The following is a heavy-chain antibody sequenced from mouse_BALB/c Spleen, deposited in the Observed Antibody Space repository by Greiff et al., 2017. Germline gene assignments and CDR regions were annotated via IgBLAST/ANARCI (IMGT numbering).Heavy chain of an antibody. CDR2: ISDGGSYT. D-gene: IGHD1-1*01. CDR1: GFTFSDYY. Sequence: EVHLVESGGGLVKPGGSLKLSCAASGFTFSDYYMYWVRQTPEKRLEWVATISDGGSYTYYPDSVKGRFTISRDNAKNTLYLQMSSLKSEDTAMYYCARLGLYYGSPYYAMDYWGQGTSVTVSS. J-gene: IGHJ4*01. CDR3: ARLGLYYGSPYYAMDY. V-gene: IGHV5-4*02.